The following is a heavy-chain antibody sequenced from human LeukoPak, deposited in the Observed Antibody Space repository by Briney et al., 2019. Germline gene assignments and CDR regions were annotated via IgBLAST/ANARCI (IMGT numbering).Heavy chain of an antibody. Sequence: GGSLRLSCAASGFTFRNFGMPWVRQAPGKGLEWVAIIWYDGSKSYYADSVKDRFTFSRDNSKNTVYLQMNSLRADDTAVYFCVRDRGGYHYFDYWGQGTLVTVSS. D-gene: IGHD3-16*02. V-gene: IGHV3-33*01. CDR3: VRDRGGYHYFDY. J-gene: IGHJ4*02. CDR1: GFTFRNFG. CDR2: IWYDGSKS.